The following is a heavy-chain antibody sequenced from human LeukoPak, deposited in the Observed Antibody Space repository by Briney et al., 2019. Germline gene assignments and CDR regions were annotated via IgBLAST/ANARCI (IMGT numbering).Heavy chain of an antibody. CDR1: GFTFSSRW. V-gene: IGHV3-74*01. CDR2: VKNDGST. D-gene: IGHD6-13*01. J-gene: IGHJ4*02. CDR3: HPLGYTSN. Sequence: GGSLRLSCVVSGFTSGFTFSSRWMHWVRQAPGKGLVWVSFVKNDGSTNYADSVKGRFTVSRDNAENTLYLQMNNLRVEDTALYFCHPLGYTSNWGQGTLVTVSS.